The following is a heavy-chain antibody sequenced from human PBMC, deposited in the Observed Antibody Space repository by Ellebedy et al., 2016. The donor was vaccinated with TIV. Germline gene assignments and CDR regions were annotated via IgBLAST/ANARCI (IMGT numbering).Heavy chain of an antibody. CDR1: GFTFSSYA. CDR3: AKMGFCPNGVCRDFDY. D-gene: IGHD2-8*01. Sequence: GESLKLSCAASGFTFSSYAMSWVRQAPGRGLEWVSTISGSGAGTYYADSVKGRFTISRDSSKHTLFLQMNSLRAEDTAVYFCAKMGFCPNGVCRDFDYWGQGTLVTVSS. J-gene: IGHJ4*02. V-gene: IGHV3-23*01. CDR2: ISGSGAGT.